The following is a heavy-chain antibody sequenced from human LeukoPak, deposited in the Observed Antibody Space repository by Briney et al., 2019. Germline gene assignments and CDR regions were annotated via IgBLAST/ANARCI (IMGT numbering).Heavy chain of an antibody. J-gene: IGHJ6*02. Sequence: GRSLRLSCAASGFTFSTYGMHWVRQAPGKGLEWVAAVWSDGINKYYADSVKGRFTISRDNSKNPLYLQMSSLRAEDTAVYYCAATSSGPERRGMDVWGQGTTVTVSS. D-gene: IGHD6-19*01. CDR3: AATSSGPERRGMDV. CDR2: VWSDGINK. CDR1: GFTFSTYG. V-gene: IGHV3-33*01.